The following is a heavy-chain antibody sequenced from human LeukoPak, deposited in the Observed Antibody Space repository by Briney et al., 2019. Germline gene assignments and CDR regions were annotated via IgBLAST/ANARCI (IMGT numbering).Heavy chain of an antibody. CDR2: IYYSGTT. V-gene: IGHV4-30-4*01. CDR3: ARGHYYDSSGYYGY. Sequence: SQTLSLTCSVSSGSINSGDFYWSWIRQPPGKGPEWIGFIYYSGTTYYNPSLGSRLTISVDTSKNQFSLKLSSVTAADTAVYYCARGHYYDSSGYYGYWGQGTLVTVSS. D-gene: IGHD3-22*01. J-gene: IGHJ4*02. CDR1: SGSINSGDFY.